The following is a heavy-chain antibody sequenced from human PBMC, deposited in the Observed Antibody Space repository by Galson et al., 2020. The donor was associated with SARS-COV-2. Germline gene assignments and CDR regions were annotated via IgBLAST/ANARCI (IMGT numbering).Heavy chain of an antibody. Sequence: SETLSLTCTVSDDSISSFYWSWIRQSPGKGLEWIGHIYYSGKTKYNPSLKSRVTISLDTSKNQFSLHLSPVTAADTAVYYCARGGDYCGGDCYTDDTFDIWGQGTMVTVSS. CDR2: IYYSGKT. CDR3: ARGGDYCGGDCYTDDTFDI. CDR1: DDSISSFY. V-gene: IGHV4-59*01. J-gene: IGHJ3*02. D-gene: IGHD2-21*02.